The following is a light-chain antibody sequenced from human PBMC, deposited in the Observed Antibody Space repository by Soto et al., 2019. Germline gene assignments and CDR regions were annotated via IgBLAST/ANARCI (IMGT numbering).Light chain of an antibody. CDR3: HQYDTIVQT. V-gene: IGKV3-20*01. CDR1: QSVRNSL. J-gene: IGKJ1*01. CDR2: DAS. Sequence: EIVFTQSPGTLSLSPGERATLSWRASQSVRNSLLAWYQQKPGQPPRLIIYDASTRATGTPDRFSGSGSGTDFTLTISRLEPEDFGVYYCHQYDTIVQTFGQGTKVDIK.